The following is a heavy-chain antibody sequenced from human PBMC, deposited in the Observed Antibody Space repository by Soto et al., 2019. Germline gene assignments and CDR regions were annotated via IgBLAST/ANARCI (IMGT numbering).Heavy chain of an antibody. J-gene: IGHJ4*02. CDR2: IYYSGST. V-gene: IGHV4-31*03. CDR1: GGSISSGGYY. D-gene: IGHD3-10*01. Sequence: QVQLQESGPGLVKPSQTLSLTCIVSGGSISSGGYYWNWIRQHPGKGLEWIGYIYYSGSTYYNPSLKSRVTIPVDTSKNQFSLKLSSVTAADTAVYYCARAPRSMKGSGSLDYWGQGTLVTVSS. CDR3: ARAPRSMKGSGSLDY.